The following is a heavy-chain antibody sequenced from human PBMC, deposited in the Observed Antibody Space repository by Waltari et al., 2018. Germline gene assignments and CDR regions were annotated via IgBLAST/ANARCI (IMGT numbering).Heavy chain of an antibody. J-gene: IGHJ4*02. CDR3: AAGGGGWGELSPEAGY. V-gene: IGHV1-58*01. CDR2: IVVGSGNT. D-gene: IGHD3-16*02. Sequence: QMQLVQSGPEVKKPGTSVKVSCKASGFTFTSSAVQWVRQARGQRLEWIGWIVVGSGNTNHEQKFQKRVTFTGDMTKSTAYMGRSSWSSEDTAVYYWAAGGGGWGELSPEAGYWGQGTLVTVSS. CDR1: GFTFTSSA.